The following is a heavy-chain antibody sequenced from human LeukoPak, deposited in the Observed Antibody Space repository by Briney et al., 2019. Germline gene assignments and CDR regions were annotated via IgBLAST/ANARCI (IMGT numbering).Heavy chain of an antibody. CDR3: ARRSEFGVLYYMDV. D-gene: IGHD3-16*01. CDR1: RFTFSSYS. J-gene: IGHJ6*03. Sequence: GGSLRLSCAASRFTFSSYSMNWVRQAPGKGLEWVSYISGSSGTIYYADSVKGRFTISRDNAKNSMYLQMNSLRAEDAAVYYCARRSEFGVLYYMDVWGKGTTVTVSS. CDR2: ISGSSGTI. V-gene: IGHV3-48*01.